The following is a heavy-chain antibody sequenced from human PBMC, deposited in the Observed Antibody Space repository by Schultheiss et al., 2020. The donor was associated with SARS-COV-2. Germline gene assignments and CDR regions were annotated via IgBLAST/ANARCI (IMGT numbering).Heavy chain of an antibody. Sequence: ASVKVSCKASGYTFTSYGISWVRQAPGQGLEWMGWISAYNGNTNYAQKLQGRVTMTTDTSTSTAYMELRTLRSDDTAVYYCARGIQLWLRSPFDYWGQGTLVTVSS. CDR3: ARGIQLWLRSPFDY. V-gene: IGHV1-18*01. CDR1: GYTFTSYG. CDR2: ISAYNGNT. D-gene: IGHD5-18*01. J-gene: IGHJ4*02.